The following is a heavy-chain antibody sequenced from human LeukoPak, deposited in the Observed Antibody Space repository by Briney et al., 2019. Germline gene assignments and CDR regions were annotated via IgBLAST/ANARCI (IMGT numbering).Heavy chain of an antibody. CDR1: GGTFSNYA. Sequence: GASVKVSCKASGGTFSNYAISWVRQAPGQGLEWMGAIIPIFGTANYAQKFQGRVTITADESTSTAYMELSSLRSEDTAVYYCASVPADESTGYGRGYYQHWGQGTLVTVSS. CDR3: ASVPADESTGYGRGYYQH. V-gene: IGHV1-69*13. D-gene: IGHD3-22*01. J-gene: IGHJ1*01. CDR2: IIPIFGTA.